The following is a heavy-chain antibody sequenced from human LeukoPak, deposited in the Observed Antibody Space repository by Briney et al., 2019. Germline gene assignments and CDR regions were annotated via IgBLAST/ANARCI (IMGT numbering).Heavy chain of an antibody. D-gene: IGHD3-9*01. CDR2: INHSGTT. CDR1: GGSISGYY. CDR3: ARGSYIDWLLPFDY. J-gene: IGHJ4*02. Sequence: PSENLSFTGAVYGGSISGYYWSWIPPPPGNGLKWSGEINHSGTTNYHPSLKSRVTISVDTSKNQFSLKLSSVTAADTAVYYCARGSYIDWLLPFDYWGQGTLVTVSS. V-gene: IGHV4-34*01.